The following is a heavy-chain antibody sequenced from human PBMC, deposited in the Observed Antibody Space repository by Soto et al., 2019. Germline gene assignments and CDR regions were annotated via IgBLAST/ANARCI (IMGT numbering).Heavy chain of an antibody. CDR3: ARDKPTHYYDSSGYYYGMDV. D-gene: IGHD3-22*01. J-gene: IGHJ6*02. V-gene: IGHV1-69*13. CDR2: IIPIFGTA. CDR1: GGTFSSYA. Sequence: ASVKVSCKASGGTFSSYAISWVRQAPGQGLEWMGGIIPIFGTANYAQKFQGRVTITADESTSTAYMELSSLRSEDTAVYYCARDKPTHYYDSSGYYYGMDVWGQGTTVTVSS.